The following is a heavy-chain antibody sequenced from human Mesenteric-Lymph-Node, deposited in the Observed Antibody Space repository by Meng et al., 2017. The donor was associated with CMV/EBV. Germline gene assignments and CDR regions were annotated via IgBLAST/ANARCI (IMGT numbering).Heavy chain of an antibody. CDR3: ARDLGTPAGFSGWNDAGDAFDF. V-gene: IGHV1-2*02. CDR1: GYTFTGHF. Sequence: ASLMVSCKASGYTFTGHFMHWVRQAPGQGLEWMGWINPKTGGTNYAQKLQGRVTMTRDTSISTAYMELRRLRSDDTAVYYCARDLGTPAGFSGWNDAGDAFDFWGQGTMVTVSS. D-gene: IGHD1-1*01. CDR2: INPKTGGT. J-gene: IGHJ3*01.